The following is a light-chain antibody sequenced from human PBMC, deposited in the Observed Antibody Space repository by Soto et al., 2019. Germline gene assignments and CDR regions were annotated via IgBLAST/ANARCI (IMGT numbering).Light chain of an antibody. CDR1: QNIRNL. V-gene: IGKV1-5*01. J-gene: IGKJ5*01. CDR2: DAS. Sequence: DIQMTQSHSTLSAAVGDSFTITCRASQNIRNLLAWYQQKPGKAPKPLIYDASTLKTGVPSRFSGSGSGSEFNFTITGLQPDDFATYFCQQYNTYATCGQGTRL. CDR3: QQYNTYAT.